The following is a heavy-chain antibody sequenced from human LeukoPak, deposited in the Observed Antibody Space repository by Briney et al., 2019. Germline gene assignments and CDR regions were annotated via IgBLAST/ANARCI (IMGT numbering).Heavy chain of an antibody. CDR2: ISSSGSTI. D-gene: IGHD2/OR15-2a*01. CDR3: ATFRDY. CDR1: XXTXSSYS. J-gene: IGHJ4*02. V-gene: IGHV3-48*01. Sequence: LRLSXXASXXTXSSYSMNWVRQAPGKGLEWVSYISSSGSTIYYADSVKGRFTISRDNAKNSLYLQMISLRAEDTAVYYCATFRDYWGQGTLVTVSS.